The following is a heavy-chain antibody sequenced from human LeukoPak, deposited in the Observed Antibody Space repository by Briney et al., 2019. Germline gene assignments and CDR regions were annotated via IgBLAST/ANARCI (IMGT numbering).Heavy chain of an antibody. CDR3: ARGAWSGSYWPYYYYGMDV. CDR1: GGSISSYY. Sequence: SETLSLTCTVSGGSISSYYWSWIRQPPGKGLEWIGYIYYSGSTNYNPSLKSRVTISVDTSKNQFSLKLSSVTAADTAVYYCARGAWSGSYWPYYYYGMDVWGQGTTVTVSS. CDR2: IYYSGST. V-gene: IGHV4-59*13. D-gene: IGHD1-26*01. J-gene: IGHJ6*02.